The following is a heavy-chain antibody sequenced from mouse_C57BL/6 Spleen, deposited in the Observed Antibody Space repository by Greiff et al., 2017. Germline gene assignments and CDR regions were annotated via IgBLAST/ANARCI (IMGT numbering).Heavy chain of an antibody. D-gene: IGHD4-1*01. CDR1: GYAFSSYW. CDR2: IYPGDGDT. V-gene: IGHV1-80*01. Sequence: QVQLQQSGAELVEPGASVTISCKASGYAFSSYWMNWVKQRPGKGLEWIGQIYPGDGDTNYTGKFKGKATLTADKSSSTAYMQLSSLTSEDSAVYFCARYWDPQYDFDYWGQGTTLTVSS. CDR3: ARYWDPQYDFDY. J-gene: IGHJ2*01.